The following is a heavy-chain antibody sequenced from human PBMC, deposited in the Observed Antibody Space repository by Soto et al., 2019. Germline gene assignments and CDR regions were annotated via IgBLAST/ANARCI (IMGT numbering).Heavy chain of an antibody. V-gene: IGHV3-30*03. Sequence: QVQLAESGGGVVQTGRSLRLSCVASGFAFGNYGLHWVRQPPGKGLEWVASILYDGSDKFYADSVKGRFTVSRDDSKKTFYVQMDSLRADDTAVYFCARWGEVSHNPGGNYYYGMDVWGQGTTVTVSS. CDR1: GFAFGNYG. CDR2: ILYDGSDK. CDR3: ARWGEVSHNPGGNYYYGMDV. D-gene: IGHD3-16*01. J-gene: IGHJ6*02.